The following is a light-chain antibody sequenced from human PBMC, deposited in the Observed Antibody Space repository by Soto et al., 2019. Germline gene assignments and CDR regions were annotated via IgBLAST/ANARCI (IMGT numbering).Light chain of an antibody. CDR3: AAWDDSLNVVL. Sequence: QSVLTQPPSVSGAPRQRVSISCSGATSNIGNNAVNWYQQLPGKAPKLLIYFDDLMPSGVSDRFSGSKSGTSASLAISGLQSEDEADYYCAAWDDSLNVVLFGGGTMVTVL. CDR2: FDD. CDR1: TSNIGNNA. V-gene: IGLV1-36*01. J-gene: IGLJ2*01.